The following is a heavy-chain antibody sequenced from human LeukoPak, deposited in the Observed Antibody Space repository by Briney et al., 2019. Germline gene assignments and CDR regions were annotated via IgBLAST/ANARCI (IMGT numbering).Heavy chain of an antibody. J-gene: IGHJ6*03. Sequence: ASVKVSCKASGYTFTSYDINWVRQATGQGLEWMGWMNPNSGNTGYAQKFQGRVTITRNTSISTAYMELSSLRSEDTAVYYCARSAAGDYYYYMDVWGKGTTVTVSS. CDR1: GYTFTSYD. CDR3: ARSAAGDYYYYMDV. V-gene: IGHV1-8*03. CDR2: MNPNSGNT. D-gene: IGHD6-13*01.